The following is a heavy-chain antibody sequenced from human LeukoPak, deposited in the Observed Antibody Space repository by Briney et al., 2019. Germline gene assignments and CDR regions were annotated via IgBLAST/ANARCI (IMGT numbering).Heavy chain of an antibody. V-gene: IGHV1-8*03. Sequence: GASVKVSCKASGYTFTSYDINWVRQATGQGLEWMGWMNPNSGNTGYAQKFQGRVTITRNTSISTAYMELSSLRSEDTAVYYCARGLSPGAGYSSGILDYWGQGTLVTVSS. J-gene: IGHJ4*02. CDR3: ARGLSPGAGYSSGILDY. CDR1: GYTFTSYD. CDR2: MNPNSGNT. D-gene: IGHD3-22*01.